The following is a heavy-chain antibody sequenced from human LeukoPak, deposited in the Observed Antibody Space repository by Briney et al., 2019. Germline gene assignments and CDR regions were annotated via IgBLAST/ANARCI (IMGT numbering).Heavy chain of an antibody. CDR3: TSTQTSDY. V-gene: IGHV3-73*01. CDR1: EFTFSTYA. CDR2: IRSKANSYAT. Sequence: GGSLRLSCAASEFTFSTYAMHWVRQASGKGLEWVGRIRSKANSYATAYAASVKGRFTISRDDSKNTAYLQMNSLKTEDTAVYYCTSTQTSDYWGQGTLVTVSS. D-gene: IGHD1/OR15-1a*01. J-gene: IGHJ4*02.